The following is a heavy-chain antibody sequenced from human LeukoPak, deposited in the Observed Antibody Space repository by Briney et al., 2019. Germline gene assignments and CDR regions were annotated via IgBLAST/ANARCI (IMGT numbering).Heavy chain of an antibody. CDR1: GCTFSSYA. V-gene: IGHV1-69*13. CDR3: ARDKGIAAAGTT. J-gene: IGHJ5*02. CDR2: IIPIFGTA. D-gene: IGHD6-13*01. Sequence: SVNVSRKASGCTFSSYAISWVRQAPGQGLEWMGGIIPIFGTANYAQKFQGRVTVTADESTGTAYMELRRLRSEDTAVYYCARDKGIAAAGTTWGQGTLVTVSS.